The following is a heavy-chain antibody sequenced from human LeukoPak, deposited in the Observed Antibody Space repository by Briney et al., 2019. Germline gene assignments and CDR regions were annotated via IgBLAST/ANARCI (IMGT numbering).Heavy chain of an antibody. CDR2: IYTSGST. V-gene: IGHV4-4*07. CDR3: AREYDFWSGYYTD. D-gene: IGHD3-3*01. Sequence: SEALSLTCTVSGGSISSYYWSWVRQPAGKGLEWIGRIYTSGSTNYNPSLKSRVTMSVDTSKNQFSLKLSSVTAADTAVYYCAREYDFWSGYYTDGGQRTLVTVSS. J-gene: IGHJ4*02. CDR1: GGSISSYY.